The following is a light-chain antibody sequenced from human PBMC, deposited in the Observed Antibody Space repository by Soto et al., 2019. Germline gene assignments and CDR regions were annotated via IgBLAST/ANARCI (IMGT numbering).Light chain of an antibody. CDR3: QQYNNWLWT. J-gene: IGKJ1*01. CDR1: QSVSSK. V-gene: IGKV3D-15*01. Sequence: IEMTQTPSTLSVSLGERATITCRASQSVSSKLAWYQHTPGQAPRLLIYDISTRATGIPARFSGSGSGTEFTLTISSLQSEDFAVYYCQQYNNWLWTFGQGTKLEIK. CDR2: DIS.